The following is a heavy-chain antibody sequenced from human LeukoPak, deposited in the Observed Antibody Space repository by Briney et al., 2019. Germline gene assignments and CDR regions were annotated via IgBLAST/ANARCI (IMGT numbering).Heavy chain of an antibody. V-gene: IGHV3-33*01. CDR1: GFTFSSYG. Sequence: GGSLRLSCAASGFTFSSYGMHWVCQAPGKGLEWVTFIWYDGSNIYYADSLKGRFTISRDNSKDTLYLQMNSLRAEDTAVYYCARVPRDGYNPDYWGQGTLVTVSS. J-gene: IGHJ4*02. CDR3: ARVPRDGYNPDY. D-gene: IGHD5-24*01. CDR2: IWYDGSNI.